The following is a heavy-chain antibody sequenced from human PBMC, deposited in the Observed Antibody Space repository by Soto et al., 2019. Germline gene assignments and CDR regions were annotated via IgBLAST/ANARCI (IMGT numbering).Heavy chain of an antibody. Sequence: ASVKVSCKASGYTFTSFYIHWVRQAPGQGLEWMSIINPNGGSTNYAQNLQGRVTLTRDTSMNTVYMELSSLRSEDTAVYYCARAPLYYDFGSGYPLGDYWGQGTLVTVSS. D-gene: IGHD3-3*01. J-gene: IGHJ4*02. CDR1: GYTFTSFY. CDR2: INPNGGST. CDR3: ARAPLYYDFGSGYPLGDY. V-gene: IGHV1-46*01.